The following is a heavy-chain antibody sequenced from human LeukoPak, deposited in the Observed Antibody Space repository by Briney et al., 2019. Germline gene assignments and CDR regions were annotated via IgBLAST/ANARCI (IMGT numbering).Heavy chain of an antibody. CDR1: GFTFSSYE. Sequence: GGSLRLSCAASGFTFSSYEMNWVRQAPGKGLEWVSAISGSGGSTYYADSVKGRFTISRDNSKNTLYLQMNSLRAEDTAVYYCASHYGGTPGGVDYWGQGALVTVSS. CDR2: ISGSGGST. D-gene: IGHD1-14*01. V-gene: IGHV3-23*01. CDR3: ASHYGGTPGGVDY. J-gene: IGHJ4*02.